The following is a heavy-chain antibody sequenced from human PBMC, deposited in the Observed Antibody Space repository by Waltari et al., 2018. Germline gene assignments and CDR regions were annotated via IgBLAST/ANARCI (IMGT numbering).Heavy chain of an antibody. D-gene: IGHD3-10*01. CDR1: GFSLSHFG. Sequence: QVQLVESGGGVVQPGMSLRLSCAASGFSLSHFGRHWVRQAPGKGLEWVALASFDGSTTYYADSGRGRFTISRDNSKNTLYLDINTLRVDDTAIYYCAKDAFGNTYLDHWGQGTLVTVSS. J-gene: IGHJ5*02. CDR2: ASFDGSTT. V-gene: IGHV3-30*18. CDR3: AKDAFGNTYLDH.